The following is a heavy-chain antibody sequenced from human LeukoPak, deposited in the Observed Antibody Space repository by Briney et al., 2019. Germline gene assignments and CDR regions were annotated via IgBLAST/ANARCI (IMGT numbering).Heavy chain of an antibody. Sequence: QPGGSLRLSCAASGCTFSSYWMHWVRQAPGKGLVWVSRINSDGSSTSYADSVKGRVTISRDNAKNTLYLKMNSLRAEDTAVYYCARDAYYYDSSGQLAYWGQGTLVTVSS. J-gene: IGHJ4*02. CDR3: ARDAYYYDSSGQLAY. CDR1: GCTFSSYW. V-gene: IGHV3-74*01. CDR2: INSDGSST. D-gene: IGHD3-22*01.